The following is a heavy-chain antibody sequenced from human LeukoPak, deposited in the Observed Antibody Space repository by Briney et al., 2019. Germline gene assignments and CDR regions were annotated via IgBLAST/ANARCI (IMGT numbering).Heavy chain of an antibody. J-gene: IGHJ6*02. D-gene: IGHD2-15*01. Sequence: SQTLSLTCALSGDSVSSNSAAWNWIRQSPSRGLEWLGRTYYRSKWYNDYAVSVKSRITINPDTSKNQFSLQLNSVTPEDTAVYYCARDSVVVAAKGTYYSSGMEVWGQGPRSPSP. CDR2: TYYRSKWYN. CDR1: GDSVSSNSAA. CDR3: ARDSVVVAAKGTYYSSGMEV. V-gene: IGHV6-1*01.